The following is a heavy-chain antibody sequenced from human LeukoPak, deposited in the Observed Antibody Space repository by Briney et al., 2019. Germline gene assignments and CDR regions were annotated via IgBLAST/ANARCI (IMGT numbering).Heavy chain of an antibody. J-gene: IGHJ4*02. CDR1: GGSISSYY. D-gene: IGHD2-21*02. V-gene: IGHV4-59*08. Sequence: SETLSLTCTVSGGSISSYYWSWTRQPPGKGLEWIGYIHYSGSTNYNPSLKSRVIISLDTSKNQFSLRLSSVTAADTAVYYCARHARKRLTSNWDFWGQGTLVTVSS. CDR3: ARHARKRLTSNWDF. CDR2: IHYSGST.